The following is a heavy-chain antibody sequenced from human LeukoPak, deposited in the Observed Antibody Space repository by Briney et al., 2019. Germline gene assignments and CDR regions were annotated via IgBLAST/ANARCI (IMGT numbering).Heavy chain of an antibody. D-gene: IGHD2-15*01. CDR2: IRQDGSNK. J-gene: IGHJ3*02. V-gene: IGHV3-30*02. CDR1: GLTFSPYG. Sequence: GGSLRLSCAASGLTFSPYGMPWVRSAKGKEMERVSFIRQDGSNKYYADSVKGRFTISRDNSKNTLYLQMNSLGAEDTAVYYCAKDGGGSLNTNDAFDIWGQGTMVTVSS. CDR3: AKDGGGSLNTNDAFDI.